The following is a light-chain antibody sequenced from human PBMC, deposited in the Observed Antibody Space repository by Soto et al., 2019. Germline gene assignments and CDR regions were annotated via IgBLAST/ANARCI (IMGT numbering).Light chain of an antibody. CDR2: EVS. Sequence: QSALTQPASVSGSPGQSITISCTGTGSDVGYYNLVSWYQQHPGKAPKLMIYEVSKRPSGVSNRFSGSKSGNTASLTISGLQAEDEADYYYCSYAGSTTHYVFGTGTKVTVL. CDR3: CSYAGSTTHYV. V-gene: IGLV2-23*02. CDR1: GSDVGYYNL. J-gene: IGLJ1*01.